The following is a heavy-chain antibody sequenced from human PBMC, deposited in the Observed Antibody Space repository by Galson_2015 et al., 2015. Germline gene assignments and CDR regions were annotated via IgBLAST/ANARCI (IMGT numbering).Heavy chain of an antibody. CDR2: IYPGDSDT. Sequence: QSGAEVKKPGESLKISCKGSGYSFTSYWIGWVRQMPGKGLEWMGIIYPGDSDTRYSPSFQGHVTISADKSISTAYLQWSSLKASDTAMYYCARHRYLGYSGYDSHFDYWGQGTLVTVSS. CDR3: ARHRYLGYSGYDSHFDY. D-gene: IGHD5-12*01. J-gene: IGHJ4*02. CDR1: GYSFTSYW. V-gene: IGHV5-51*01.